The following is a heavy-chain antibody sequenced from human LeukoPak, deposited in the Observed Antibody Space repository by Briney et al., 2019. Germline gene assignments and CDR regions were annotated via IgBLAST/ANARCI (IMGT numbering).Heavy chain of an antibody. Sequence: SGGSLRLSCAASGFTFSEYDMHWVRQATGNGLEWVSGIGTAGDTYYPGSVKGRFTISRDNSKNTLYLQMNSLRAEDTAVYYCARSVTMIVGRITNDAFDIWGQGTMVTVSS. J-gene: IGHJ3*02. CDR3: ARSVTMIVGRITNDAFDI. V-gene: IGHV3-13*01. CDR2: IGTAGDT. D-gene: IGHD3-22*01. CDR1: GFTFSEYD.